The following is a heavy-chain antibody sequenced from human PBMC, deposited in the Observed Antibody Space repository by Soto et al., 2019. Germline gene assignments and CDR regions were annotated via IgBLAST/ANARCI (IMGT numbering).Heavy chain of an antibody. CDR3: ARDLSPRSSGQQLVK. Sequence: PSETLSLTCTVSGGSISSGGYYWSWIRQHPGKGLEWIGYIFYSGSTYYNPSLKSRLTMSVDTSRNQFSLKLSSVTAADTAVYYCARDLSPRSSGQQLVKWGQGTLVTVSS. V-gene: IGHV4-31*03. D-gene: IGHD6-13*01. J-gene: IGHJ4*02. CDR2: IFYSGST. CDR1: GGSISSGGYY.